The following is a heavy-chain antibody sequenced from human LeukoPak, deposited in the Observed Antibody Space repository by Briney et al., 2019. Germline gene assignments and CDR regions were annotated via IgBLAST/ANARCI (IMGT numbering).Heavy chain of an antibody. CDR1: GFTFSSYG. V-gene: IGHV3-7*01. CDR2: IKQDGSEK. J-gene: IGHJ5*02. CDR3: ARVSIAVAVLGP. Sequence: GGSLRLSCAASGFTFSSYGMSWVRQAPGKGLEWVGNIKQDGSEKYYVDSVKGGFIIARKNAKNSLYLQMNSLRAEATAVYYCARVSIAVAVLGPWGQGTLVTVSS. D-gene: IGHD6-19*01.